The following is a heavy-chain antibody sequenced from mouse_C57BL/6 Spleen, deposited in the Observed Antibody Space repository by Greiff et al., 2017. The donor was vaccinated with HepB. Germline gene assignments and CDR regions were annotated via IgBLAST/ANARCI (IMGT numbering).Heavy chain of an antibody. V-gene: IGHV1-53*01. D-gene: IGHD2-3*01. CDR1: GYTFTSYW. CDR3: ASCDGYYVTMDY. CDR2: INPSNGGT. Sequence: VQLQQSGTELVKPGASVKLSCKASGYTFTSYWMHWVKQRPGQGLEWIGNINPSNGGTNYNEKFKSKATLTVDKSSSTAYMQISSLTSEDSAVYYCASCDGYYVTMDYWGQGTSVTVSS. J-gene: IGHJ4*01.